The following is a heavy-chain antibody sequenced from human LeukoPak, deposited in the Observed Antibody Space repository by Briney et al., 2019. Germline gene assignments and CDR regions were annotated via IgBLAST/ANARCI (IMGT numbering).Heavy chain of an antibody. CDR1: GGSISSSSYY. V-gene: IGHV4-39*07. D-gene: IGHD1-1*01. Sequence: SETLSLTCTVSGGSISSSSYYWGGIRQPPGKGLEWIGSIYYSGSTYYNPSLKSRVTISVDTSKNQFSLKLSSVTAADTAVYYCARARNNWNDTPCGYWGQGTLVTVSS. J-gene: IGHJ4*02. CDR3: ARARNNWNDTPCGY. CDR2: IYYSGST.